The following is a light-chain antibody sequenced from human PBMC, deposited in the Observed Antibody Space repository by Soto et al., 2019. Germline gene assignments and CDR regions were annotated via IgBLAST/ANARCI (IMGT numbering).Light chain of an antibody. CDR2: NVN. V-gene: IGLV2-18*02. Sequence: SVLIQPPSVSGSPGQSVPISCSGASSDVGSYDYVSWYQQHPGTVPKPMIYNVNTQPSGVPDRFSGSKSGNTASMTISGLQAEDEAEYYCSSYTNINTRACVFGTGTKVTVL. CDR3: SSYTNINTRACV. J-gene: IGLJ1*01. CDR1: SSDVGSYDY.